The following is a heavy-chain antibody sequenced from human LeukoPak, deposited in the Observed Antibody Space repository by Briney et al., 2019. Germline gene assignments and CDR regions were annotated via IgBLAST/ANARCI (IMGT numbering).Heavy chain of an antibody. V-gene: IGHV4-59*08. CDR1: GGSISGNY. CDR2: IYYAGRT. CDR3: ARQGRFSYFGMDV. J-gene: IGHJ6*02. D-gene: IGHD3-3*01. Sequence: PSETLSLTCTVSGGSISGNYWSWIRQPPGKGLEWVAYIYYAGRTTYNPSLKSRVTISVDTSKNQFSLKLTSLTAADTAVYYCARQGRFSYFGMDVWGQGTTVTVSS.